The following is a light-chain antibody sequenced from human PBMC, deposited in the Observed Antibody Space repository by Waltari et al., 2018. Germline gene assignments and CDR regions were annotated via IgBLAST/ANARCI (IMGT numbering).Light chain of an antibody. CDR3: CSYAGSSTLV. J-gene: IGLJ2*01. CDR1: SSDVGRYNL. Sequence: QSALTQPASVAGSPGQSITISCTGTSSDVGRYNLVCWNQQHPGKAPKLIIYEVSKRPSGVSNRFSGAKSGTTASRRLSGLQAEDEADYYCCSYAGSSTLVFGGGTHLTVL. V-gene: IGLV2-23*02. CDR2: EVS.